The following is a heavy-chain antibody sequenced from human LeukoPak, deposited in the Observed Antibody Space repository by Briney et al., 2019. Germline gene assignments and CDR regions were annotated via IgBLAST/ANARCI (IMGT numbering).Heavy chain of an antibody. CDR2: IHSGGDT. CDR3: ARHANSRSGYYDY. CDR1: GVSISSHY. J-gene: IGHJ4*02. V-gene: IGHV4-59*08. Sequence: PSETLSLTCTVSGVSISSHYWSWIRQPPGKGPEWIGYIHSGGDTNYSPSLKGRVTILVYTSKNHFSLRLSSVTAADTAVYYCARHANSRSGYYDYWGQGVLVTVPS. D-gene: IGHD3-3*01.